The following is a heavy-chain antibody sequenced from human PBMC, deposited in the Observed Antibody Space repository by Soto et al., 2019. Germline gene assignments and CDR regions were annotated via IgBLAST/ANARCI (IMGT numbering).Heavy chain of an antibody. CDR1: GVTFSTYS. D-gene: IGHD1-7*01. CDR3: AKGNSWSPALVLDI. V-gene: IGHV3-48*01. CDR2: INSTGTIK. J-gene: IGHJ3*02. Sequence: GGSLRLSCAASGVTFSTYSMNWVRQAPGKGLEWVAYINSTGTIKYYAGSVKGRFTISRDSSKNTLYLQMNSLRAEDTAVYYCAKGNSWSPALVLDIWGQGTMVTVSS.